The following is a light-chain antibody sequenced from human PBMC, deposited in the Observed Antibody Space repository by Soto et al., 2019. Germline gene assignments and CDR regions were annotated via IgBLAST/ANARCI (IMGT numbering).Light chain of an antibody. Sequence: SYELTQPLSVSVALGQTARITCGGNNIGSKNEHWYQQKPGQAPALVIYRDSNRPPGIPERFSGSNSGNTATLTISRAQAGDEADYYCQVWDSSTARVFGGGTKLTVL. J-gene: IGLJ3*02. CDR1: NIGSKN. CDR2: RDS. CDR3: QVWDSSTARV. V-gene: IGLV3-9*01.